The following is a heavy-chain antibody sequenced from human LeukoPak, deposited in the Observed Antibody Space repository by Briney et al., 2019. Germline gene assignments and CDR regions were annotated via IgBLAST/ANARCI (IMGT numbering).Heavy chain of an antibody. Sequence: GGSLRLSCAASGFTFSTCSMKWVRQAPGRALEWVSSISGSSYHIYYADSVKGRFTISRDNANNLLYLQMNSLRAEDTAVYYCASGTIVGARGADNWGQGTLVTVSS. V-gene: IGHV3-21*01. CDR3: ASGTIVGARGADN. CDR2: ISGSSYHI. D-gene: IGHD1-26*01. J-gene: IGHJ4*02. CDR1: GFTFSTCS.